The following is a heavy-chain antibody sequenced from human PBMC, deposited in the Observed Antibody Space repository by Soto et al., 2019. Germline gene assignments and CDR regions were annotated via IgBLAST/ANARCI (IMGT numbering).Heavy chain of an antibody. Sequence: PGGSMRLSSAASGLTFPDYTMHWVRKATGRGLEWVPLIAWDGGSTYYADSVKGRVTISRDNSKNSLYLQMNSLRIEDTALYYCAKDPSLRYFDWLLPDYWGQGTLVTVSS. J-gene: IGHJ4*02. V-gene: IGHV3-43*01. CDR2: IAWDGGST. D-gene: IGHD3-9*01. CDR1: GLTFPDYT. CDR3: AKDPSLRYFDWLLPDY.